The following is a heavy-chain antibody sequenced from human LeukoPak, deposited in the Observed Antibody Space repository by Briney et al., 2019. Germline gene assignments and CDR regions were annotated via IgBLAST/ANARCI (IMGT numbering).Heavy chain of an antibody. CDR2: ISYDGSNK. CDR3: VRDWGYDSSGYWQKYFDT. Sequence: PGRSLRLSCAASGFTFSSYGMHWVRQAPGKGLEWVAVISYDGSNKYYADSVKGRFTISRDNSKNTLSLQMNSLRAEDTAVYYCVRDWGYDSSGYWQKYFDTWGQGTLVTVSS. D-gene: IGHD3-22*01. V-gene: IGHV3-30*03. CDR1: GFTFSSYG. J-gene: IGHJ4*02.